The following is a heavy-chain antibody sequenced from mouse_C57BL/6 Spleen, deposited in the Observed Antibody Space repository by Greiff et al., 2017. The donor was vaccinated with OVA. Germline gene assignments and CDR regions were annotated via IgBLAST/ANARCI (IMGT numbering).Heavy chain of an antibody. CDR3: ARGYGSSFYAMDY. Sequence: VKLQESGAELARPGASVKMSCKASGYTFTSYTMHWVKQRPGQGLEWIGYINPSSGYTKYNQKFKDKATLTADKSSSTAYMQLSSLTSEDSAVYYCARGYGSSFYAMDYWGQGTSVTVSS. J-gene: IGHJ4*01. CDR1: GYTFTSYT. D-gene: IGHD1-1*01. V-gene: IGHV1-4*01. CDR2: INPSSGYT.